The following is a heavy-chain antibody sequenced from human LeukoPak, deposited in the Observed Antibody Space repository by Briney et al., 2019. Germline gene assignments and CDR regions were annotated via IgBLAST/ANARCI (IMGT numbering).Heavy chain of an antibody. CDR1: GYTFTSYY. V-gene: IGHV1-46*01. D-gene: IGHD4-17*01. J-gene: IGHJ2*01. CDR3: ARDPYGAKIGSWYFDL. CDR2: ISPSGAST. Sequence: ASVKVSCKASGYTFTSYYMHWVRQAPGQGLEWMGIISPSGASTSYAQKFQGRATMTRDTSTSTVYMELSSLRSEDTAVYYCARDPYGAKIGSWYFDLWGRGTLATVSS.